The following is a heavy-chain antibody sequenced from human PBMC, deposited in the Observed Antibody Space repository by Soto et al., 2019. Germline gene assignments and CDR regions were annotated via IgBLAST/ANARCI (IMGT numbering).Heavy chain of an antibody. CDR1: GYTFTSYG. J-gene: IGHJ5*02. CDR2: ISAYNGNT. D-gene: IGHD6-13*01. Sequence: ASVKVSCKASGYTFTSYGISWVRQAPGQGLEWMGWISAYNGNTNYAQKLQGRVTMTTDTSTSTAYMELRSLRSDDTAVYYCARGVEQQPYDHWLDPWGQGTLVTVSS. CDR3: ARGVEQQPYDHWLDP. V-gene: IGHV1-18*01.